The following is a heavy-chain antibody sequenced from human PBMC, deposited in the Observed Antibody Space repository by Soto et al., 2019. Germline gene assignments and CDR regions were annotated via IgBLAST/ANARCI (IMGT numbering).Heavy chain of an antibody. CDR3: AKDMGGSGSPDYYYYGMDV. D-gene: IGHD3-10*01. V-gene: IGHV3-9*01. Sequence: GGSLRLSCAASGFTFDDYAMHWVRQAPGKGLEWVSGISWNSGSIGYADSVKGRFTISRDNAKKSLYLQMNSLRAEDTALYYCAKDMGGSGSPDYYYYGMDVWGQGTTVTVSS. J-gene: IGHJ6*02. CDR2: ISWNSGSI. CDR1: GFTFDDYA.